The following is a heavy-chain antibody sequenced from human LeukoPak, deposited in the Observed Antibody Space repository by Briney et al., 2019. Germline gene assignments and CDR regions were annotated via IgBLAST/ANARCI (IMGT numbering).Heavy chain of an antibody. CDR3: AREPAFPLRFGELAHAFDI. V-gene: IGHV1-69*01. Sequence: GSSVKVSFKASGGTFSSYAISWVRRAPGQGLGWMGGIIPIFGTANYAQKFQGRVTITADESTSTAYMELSSLRSEDTAVYYCAREPAFPLRFGELAHAFDIWGQGTMVTVSS. D-gene: IGHD3-10*01. CDR1: GGTFSSYA. J-gene: IGHJ3*02. CDR2: IIPIFGTA.